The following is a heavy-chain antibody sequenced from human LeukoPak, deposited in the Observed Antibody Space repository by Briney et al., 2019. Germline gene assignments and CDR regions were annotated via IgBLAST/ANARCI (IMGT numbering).Heavy chain of an antibody. Sequence: PSETLSLTCTVSGGSISSSSYYWGWIRQPPGKGLEWIGSIYYSGSTYYNPSLKSRAPISVDTSKNQFPLKLSSVTAADTAVYYCATLTMVRGVMEYFQHWGQGTLVTVSS. CDR2: IYYSGST. V-gene: IGHV4-39*01. CDR3: ATLTMVRGVMEYFQH. D-gene: IGHD3-10*01. J-gene: IGHJ1*01. CDR1: GGSISSSSYY.